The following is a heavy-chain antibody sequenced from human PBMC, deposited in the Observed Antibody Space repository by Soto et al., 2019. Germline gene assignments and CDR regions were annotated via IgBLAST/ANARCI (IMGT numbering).Heavy chain of an antibody. CDR3: ARVGELRYFDWFHVNYYFDY. Sequence: PGGSLRLSCAASGFTFSSYEMNWVRQAPGKGLEWVSYISSSGSTIYYADSVKGRFTISRDNAKNSLYLQMNSLRAEDTAVYYCARVGELRYFDWFHVNYYFDYWGQGTRVTVSS. V-gene: IGHV3-48*03. CDR2: ISSSGSTI. J-gene: IGHJ4*02. D-gene: IGHD3-9*01. CDR1: GFTFSSYE.